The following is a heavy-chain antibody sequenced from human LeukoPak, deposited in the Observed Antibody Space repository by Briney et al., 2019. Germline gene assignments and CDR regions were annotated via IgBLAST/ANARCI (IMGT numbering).Heavy chain of an antibody. CDR1: GFTFSDYY. Sequence: GGSLRLSCAASGFTFSDYYMSWIRQAPGKGLEWVSYISSSGSTIYYADSVKGRFTISRDNSKNTLYLQMNSLRAEDTAVCYCAKDGYYCDSSGPDAFDIWGQGTMVTVSS. CDR2: ISSSGSTI. V-gene: IGHV3-11*01. D-gene: IGHD3-22*01. CDR3: AKDGYYCDSSGPDAFDI. J-gene: IGHJ3*02.